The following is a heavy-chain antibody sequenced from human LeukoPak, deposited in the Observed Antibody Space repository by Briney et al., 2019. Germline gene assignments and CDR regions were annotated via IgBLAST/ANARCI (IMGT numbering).Heavy chain of an antibody. D-gene: IGHD2-15*01. CDR3: TTGGGGGSSPPDY. Sequence: PGGSLRLSCAASGFTFRNAWMSWVRQAPGKGLEWVGRIKSKPDGGTTDYAAPVKGRFIISRDDSKNTLYLQMNSLKTEDTAVYYCTTGGGGGSSPPDYWGQGTLVTVSS. V-gene: IGHV3-15*01. J-gene: IGHJ4*02. CDR1: GFTFRNAW. CDR2: IKSKPDGGTT.